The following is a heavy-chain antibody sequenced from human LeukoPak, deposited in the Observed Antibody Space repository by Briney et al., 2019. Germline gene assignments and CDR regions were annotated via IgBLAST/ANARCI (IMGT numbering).Heavy chain of an antibody. J-gene: IGHJ4*02. CDR1: GYTLSELS. CDR3: ATEARGYCYY. Sequence: ASVKVSCKVSGYTLSELSIHWVRQAPGKGPEWMGGFDPEDGEIIYAQKFQGRVTMTEDRSTDTAYMELRSLRSEDTAVYCCATEARGYCYYWGQGTLVTVSS. CDR2: FDPEDGEI. V-gene: IGHV1-24*01.